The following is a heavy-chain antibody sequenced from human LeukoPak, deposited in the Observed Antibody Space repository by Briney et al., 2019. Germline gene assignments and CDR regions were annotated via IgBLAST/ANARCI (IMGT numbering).Heavy chain of an antibody. Sequence: PSQTLSLTCTVSGGSISSGSYYWSWIRQPAGKGLEWIGSIYYSGSTYYNPSLKSRVTISVDTSKNQFSLKLSSVTAADTAVYYCARLERMTTVNYWGQGTLVTVSS. J-gene: IGHJ4*02. D-gene: IGHD4-11*01. V-gene: IGHV4-30-2*03. CDR3: ARLERMTTVNY. CDR1: GGSISSGSYY. CDR2: IYYSGST.